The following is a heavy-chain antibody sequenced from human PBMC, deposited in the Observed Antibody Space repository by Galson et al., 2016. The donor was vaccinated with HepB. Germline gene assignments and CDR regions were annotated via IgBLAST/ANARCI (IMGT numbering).Heavy chain of an antibody. CDR2: VSYSGSP. D-gene: IGHD5-12*01. CDR1: GVSTNSYS. Sequence: SETLSLTCTVSGVSTNSYSWSWIRQPPGKGLEWIGYVSYSGSPNYNPSLRSRVTISTDTPKNQVSLELSSVTAADTAVYYCARDRGQDGGYDWYLDLWGRGTLVTVSS. J-gene: IGHJ2*01. V-gene: IGHV4-59*01. CDR3: ARDRGQDGGYDWYLDL.